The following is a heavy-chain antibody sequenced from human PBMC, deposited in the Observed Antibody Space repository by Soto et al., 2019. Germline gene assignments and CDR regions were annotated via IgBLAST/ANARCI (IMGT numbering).Heavy chain of an antibody. Sequence: QPGGSLRLSCAASGFTFSSYWMHWVRQAPGKGLVWVSRINSDGSSTSYADSVKGRFTISRDNAKNTLYLQMNSLRAEDTAVYYCARGTAMTLYYYYGMDVWGQGTTVTVSS. D-gene: IGHD5-18*01. CDR2: INSDGSST. CDR1: GFTFSSYW. J-gene: IGHJ6*02. V-gene: IGHV3-74*01. CDR3: ARGTAMTLYYYYGMDV.